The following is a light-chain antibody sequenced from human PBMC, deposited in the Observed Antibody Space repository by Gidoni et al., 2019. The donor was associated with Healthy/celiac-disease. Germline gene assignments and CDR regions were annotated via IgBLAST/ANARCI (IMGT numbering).Light chain of an antibody. V-gene: IGKV1-33*01. CDR2: DAA. CDR3: QQYDNLP. J-gene: IGKJ4*01. CDR1: QDISNY. Sequence: DIQMTQSPSSLSASVGDRVTITCQASQDISNYLNWYQQKPGKAPKLLIYDAANLETGVPSRCSGSGSGTDFTFTISSLQPEDIATYYCQQYDNLPFGGXTKVEIK.